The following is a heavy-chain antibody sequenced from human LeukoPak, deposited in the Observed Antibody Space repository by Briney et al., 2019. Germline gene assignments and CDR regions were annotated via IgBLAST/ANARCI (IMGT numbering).Heavy chain of an antibody. CDR3: ARAPRAYYDILTGYYKVYYFDY. CDR2: IYPGDSDT. Sequence: GESLKISWKGSGYSFTSYWIVWVRQRPGKGLEWMGIIYPGDSDTRYSPSFQGQVTISADKSISTAYLQWSSLKASDTAMYYCARAPRAYYDILTGYYKVYYFDYWGQGTLVTASS. J-gene: IGHJ4*02. V-gene: IGHV5-51*01. D-gene: IGHD3-9*01. CDR1: GYSFTSYW.